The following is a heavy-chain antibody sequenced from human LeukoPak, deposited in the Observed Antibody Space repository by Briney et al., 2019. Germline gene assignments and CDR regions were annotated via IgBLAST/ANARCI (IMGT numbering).Heavy chain of an antibody. CDR2: IYSSRST. CDR1: GGSISGYY. Sequence: SETLSLTCSVSGGSISGYYCSWIRQPPGKGLEWIGYIYSSRSTKYNPSLKSRVTISLDTSKNYFSLKLSSVTAADTAVYYCAGASTVVNLWYFDLWGRGTLVTVSS. CDR3: AGASTVVNLWYFDL. V-gene: IGHV4-59*01. J-gene: IGHJ2*01. D-gene: IGHD4-23*01.